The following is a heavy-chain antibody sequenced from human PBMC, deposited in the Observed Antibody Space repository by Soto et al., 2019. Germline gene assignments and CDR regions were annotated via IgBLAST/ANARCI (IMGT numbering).Heavy chain of an antibody. D-gene: IGHD3-22*01. CDR3: ARQTYYYDGGGHYLYYFDY. CDR2: IDPSDSYT. V-gene: IGHV5-10-1*01. CDR1: GYSFTGYW. Sequence: GESLKISCKGSGYSFTGYWITWVRQMPGKGLEWMARIDPSDSYTNYSPSFQGHVTISADKSIATAYLQWSSLEASDTAMYYCARQTYYYDGGGHYLYYFDYWGQGTLVTVSS. J-gene: IGHJ4*02.